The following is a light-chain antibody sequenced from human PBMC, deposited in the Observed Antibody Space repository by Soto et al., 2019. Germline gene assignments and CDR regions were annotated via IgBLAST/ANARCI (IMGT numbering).Light chain of an antibody. CDR3: QQYGSSPFT. CDR1: QSVSSSY. V-gene: IGKV3-20*01. CDR2: GAS. Sequence: ERVMTQSPGTLSLSPGGRSTLSCMAIQSVSSSYLAWYQQKPGQAPRLLIYGASSRTTGIPDRFSGSGSGTDFTLTISRLEPEDFAVYYCQQYGSSPFTFGPGTKVDIK. J-gene: IGKJ3*01.